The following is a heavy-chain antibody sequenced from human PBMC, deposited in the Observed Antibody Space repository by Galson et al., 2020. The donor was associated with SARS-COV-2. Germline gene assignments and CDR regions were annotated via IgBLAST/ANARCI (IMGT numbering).Heavy chain of an antibody. CDR2: ISGSGGST. Sequence: GESLKISCAASGFTFSSYAMSWVRQAPGKGLEWVSAISGSGGSTYYADSVKGRFTISRDNSKNTLYLQMNSLRAEDTAVYYCAKDLSARSYYYDSSGYQGEWDYWGQGTLVTVSS. D-gene: IGHD3-22*01. CDR3: AKDLSARSYYYDSSGYQGEWDY. V-gene: IGHV3-23*01. J-gene: IGHJ4*02. CDR1: GFTFSSYA.